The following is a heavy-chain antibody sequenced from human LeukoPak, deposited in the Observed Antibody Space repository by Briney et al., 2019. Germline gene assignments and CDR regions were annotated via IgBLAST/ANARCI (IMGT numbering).Heavy chain of an antibody. CDR1: GGSISSYY. Sequence: SETLSLTCTVSGGSISSYYWSWIRQPPGKGLEWIGYIYYSGSTSYNPSLKSRVTISVDTSKNQFSLKLSSVTAADTAVYYCSALFYDSSGYYDDYWGQGTLVTVSS. J-gene: IGHJ4*02. D-gene: IGHD3-22*01. CDR2: IYYSGST. V-gene: IGHV4-59*08. CDR3: SALFYDSSGYYDDY.